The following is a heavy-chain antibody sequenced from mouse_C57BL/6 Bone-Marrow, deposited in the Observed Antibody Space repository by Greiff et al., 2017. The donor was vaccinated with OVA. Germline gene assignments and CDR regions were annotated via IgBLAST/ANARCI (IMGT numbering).Heavy chain of an antibody. CDR3: AAIWSKGY. V-gene: IGHV1-4*01. D-gene: IGHD1-1*02. Sequence: VQLQQSGADLARPGASVKMSCKASGYTFTSYTMHWVKQRPGQGLEWIGYINPSSGYTKYNQKFKDKATLTAVKSSSTAYMQLSSLTSEDSAVYYCAAIWSKGYWGQGTTLTVSS. CDR2: INPSSGYT. CDR1: GYTFTSYT. J-gene: IGHJ2*01.